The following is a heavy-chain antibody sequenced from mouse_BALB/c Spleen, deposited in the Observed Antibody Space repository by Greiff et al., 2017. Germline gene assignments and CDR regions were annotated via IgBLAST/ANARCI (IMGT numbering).Heavy chain of an antibody. V-gene: IGHV1S22*01. CDR1: GYTFTSYW. J-gene: IGHJ2*01. CDR3: TRMYGNLDY. D-gene: IGHD2-10*02. CDR2: IYPGSGST. Sequence: LKESGSELVRPGASVKLSCKASGYTFTSYWMHWVKQRPGQGLEWIGNIYPGSGSTNYDEKFKSKATLTVDTSSSTAYMQLSSLTSEDSAVYYCTRMYGNLDYWGQGTTLTVSS.